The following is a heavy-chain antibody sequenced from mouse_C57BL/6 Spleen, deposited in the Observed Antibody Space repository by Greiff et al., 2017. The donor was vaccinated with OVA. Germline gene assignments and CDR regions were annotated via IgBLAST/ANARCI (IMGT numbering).Heavy chain of an antibody. CDR2: ISDGGSYT. D-gene: IGHD4-1*01. CDR1: GFTFSSYA. J-gene: IGHJ2*01. V-gene: IGHV5-4*01. Sequence: EVKVVESGGGLVKPGGSLKLSCAASGFTFSSYAMSWVRQTPEKRLEWVATISDGGSYTYYPDNVKGRFTISRDNAKNNLYLQMSHLKSEDTAMYYCARELTGLFDYWGQGTTLTVSS. CDR3: ARELTGLFDY.